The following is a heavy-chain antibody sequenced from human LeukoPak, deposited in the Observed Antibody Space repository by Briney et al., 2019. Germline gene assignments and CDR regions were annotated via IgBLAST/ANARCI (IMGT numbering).Heavy chain of an antibody. CDR2: IYYSGST. J-gene: IGHJ4*02. Sequence: KSSETLSLTCTVSGGSISSYYWSWIRLPPGKGLEWIGYIYYSGSTNYNPSLKSRVTISVDTSKNQFSLKLSSVTAADTAVYYCARDYGGPFEYWGQGTLVTVSS. D-gene: IGHD3-16*01. V-gene: IGHV4-59*01. CDR3: ARDYGGPFEY. CDR1: GGSISSYY.